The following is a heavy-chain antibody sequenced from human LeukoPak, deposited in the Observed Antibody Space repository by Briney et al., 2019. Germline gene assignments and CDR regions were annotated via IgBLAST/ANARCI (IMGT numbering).Heavy chain of an antibody. D-gene: IGHD1-26*01. CDR1: GFTFSSYG. CDR2: ISYDGSNK. Sequence: PGRSLRLSCAASGFTFSSYGMHWVRQAPGKGLEWVAVISYDGSNKYYADSVKGRFTISRDNSKNTLYLQMNSLRAEDTAVYYCAKDTGWELPTWLGAFDIWGQGTMVTVSS. V-gene: IGHV3-30*18. CDR3: AKDTGWELPTWLGAFDI. J-gene: IGHJ3*02.